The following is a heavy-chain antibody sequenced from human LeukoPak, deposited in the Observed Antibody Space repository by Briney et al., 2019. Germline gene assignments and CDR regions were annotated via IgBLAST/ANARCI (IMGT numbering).Heavy chain of an antibody. CDR2: IYPNSGDP. D-gene: IGHD2-8*01. V-gene: IGHV1-2*06. CDR1: GYTFTDSY. Sequence: ASVKVSCKTSGYTFTDSYIHWVRQAPGQGLEWMGRIYPNSGDPNYPQKFQGRVTMTRDTSISTAYMEMSSLTSDDTAVYYCARSARHCNNGVCFTDYYIDLWGKGTAVIVSS. CDR3: ARSARHCNNGVCFTDYYIDL. J-gene: IGHJ6*03.